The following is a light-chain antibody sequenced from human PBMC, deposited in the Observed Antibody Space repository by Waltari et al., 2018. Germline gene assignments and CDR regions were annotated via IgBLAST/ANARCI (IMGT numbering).Light chain of an antibody. J-gene: IGKJ4*01. V-gene: IGKV4-1*01. CDR1: QSVLYSSNNKNY. Sequence: DIVMTQSPESLGVSLGERATINCKPSQSVLYSSNNKNYLAWYQQKPGQPPKLLIYWASTRESGVPDRFSGSGSGTYFTLIISSLQAEDVAVYYCQQYYRTPLTFGGGTKVEIK. CDR3: QQYYRTPLT. CDR2: WAS.